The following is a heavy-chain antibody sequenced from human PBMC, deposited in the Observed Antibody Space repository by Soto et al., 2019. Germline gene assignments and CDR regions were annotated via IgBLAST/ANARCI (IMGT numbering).Heavy chain of an antibody. CDR3: ARSPVQNSSSSPR. Sequence: GWSLRLSCAASGFTFSDYYMSWIRQAPGKGLEWVSYISSSSSYTNYADSVKGRFTISRDNAKNSLYLQMNSLRAEDTAVYYCARSPVQNSSSSPRRGQGTLVTVSS. CDR2: ISSSSSYT. J-gene: IGHJ4*02. D-gene: IGHD6-13*01. V-gene: IGHV3-11*06. CDR1: GFTFSDYY.